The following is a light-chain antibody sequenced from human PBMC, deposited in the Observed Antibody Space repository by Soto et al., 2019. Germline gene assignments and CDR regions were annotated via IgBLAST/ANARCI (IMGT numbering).Light chain of an antibody. Sequence: QSALTQPASVSGSPGQSITISCTGTSSDIGGYNFVSRYQQHPGKAPKVMIYDVNLRPSGVSDRFSGSKSGNTASLTISGLQADDEAHYYCSSYATSTVFGGGTKLTVL. J-gene: IGLJ2*01. CDR1: SSDIGGYNF. CDR2: DVN. CDR3: SSYATSTV. V-gene: IGLV2-14*01.